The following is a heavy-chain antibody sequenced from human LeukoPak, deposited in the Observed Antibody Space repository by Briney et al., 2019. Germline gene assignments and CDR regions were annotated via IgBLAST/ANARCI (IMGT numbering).Heavy chain of an antibody. Sequence: SETLSPTCTVSGGSISSSISYWGWIRQPPGKGLEWIGSIYYRGTTYYNPSLKSRVTISVDTSKNQFSLNLNSVTAADTAIYYCATHVSIVAPATLNYGDNWFDPWGQGTLVIVSS. D-gene: IGHD2-2*01. J-gene: IGHJ5*02. V-gene: IGHV4-39*01. CDR2: IYYRGTT. CDR1: GGSISSSISY. CDR3: ATHVSIVAPATLNYGDNWFDP.